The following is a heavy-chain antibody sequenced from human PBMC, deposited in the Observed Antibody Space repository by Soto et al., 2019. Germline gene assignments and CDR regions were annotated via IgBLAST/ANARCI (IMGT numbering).Heavy chain of an antibody. CDR2: INHSGAT. CDR1: GGSFSDYY. J-gene: IGHJ4*02. Sequence: SETLSLTCGVYGGSFSDYYWSWIRQPPGKGLEWIGEINHSGATTYNPSLKSRVTISVDTSKNQFSLKVRSVTAADTAVYYCARLRYYGSGKPVDYWGQGTLVTVSS. CDR3: ARLRYYGSGKPVDY. D-gene: IGHD3-10*01. V-gene: IGHV4-34*01.